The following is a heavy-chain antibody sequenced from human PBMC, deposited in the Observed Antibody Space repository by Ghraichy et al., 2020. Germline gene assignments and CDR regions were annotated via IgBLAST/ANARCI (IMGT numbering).Heavy chain of an antibody. CDR2: INHSGST. Sequence: SETLSLTCAVYGGSFSGYYWSWIRQPPGKGLEWIGEINHSGSTNYNPSLKSRVTISVDTSKNQFSLKLSSVTAADTAVYYCARGRGYSSSWYLGGGGYYYMDGWGKGTTVTGSS. CDR3: ARGRGYSSSWYLGGGGYYYMDG. D-gene: IGHD6-13*01. J-gene: IGHJ6*03. CDR1: GGSFSGYY. V-gene: IGHV4-34*01.